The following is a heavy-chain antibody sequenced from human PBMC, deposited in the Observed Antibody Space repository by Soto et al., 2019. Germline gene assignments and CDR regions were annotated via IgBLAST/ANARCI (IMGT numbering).Heavy chain of an antibody. CDR3: AKVTTGYYPGDS. V-gene: IGHV3-23*01. D-gene: IGHD1-26*01. CDR2: INGIGDTT. CDR1: GFSFSRNA. Sequence: EVQLLESGGGLVQPGGSLRLSCVASGFSFSRNAMSWVRQAPGKGLEWVSSINGIGDTTYYTDSVRGRFTISRDTSTNTLYMHMSSLRAEDTAEYVFAKVTTGYYPGDSGGEGTVFFVSS. J-gene: IGHJ4*02.